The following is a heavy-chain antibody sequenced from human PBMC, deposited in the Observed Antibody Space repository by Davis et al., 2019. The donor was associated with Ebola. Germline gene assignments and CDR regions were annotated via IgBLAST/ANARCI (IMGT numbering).Heavy chain of an antibody. Sequence: PGGSLRLSCAASGFTFSSYSMNWVRQAPGKGLEWVSSISSSSSYIYYAYSVKGRFTIARDNAKNSLYLQMNSLRAEDTAVYYCARDHGSSYWYFDLWGRGTLVTVSS. CDR2: ISSSSSYI. D-gene: IGHD3-10*01. CDR1: GFTFSSYS. V-gene: IGHV3-21*01. CDR3: ARDHGSSYWYFDL. J-gene: IGHJ2*01.